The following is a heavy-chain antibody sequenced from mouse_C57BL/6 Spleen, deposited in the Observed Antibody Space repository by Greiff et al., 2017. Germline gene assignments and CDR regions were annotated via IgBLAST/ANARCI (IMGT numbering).Heavy chain of an antibody. CDR3: ARSAVVPYFDY. V-gene: IGHV1-4*01. D-gene: IGHD1-1*01. J-gene: IGHJ2*01. Sequence: VQLQQSGAELARPGASVKMSCKASGYTFTSYTMHWVNQRPGQGLEWIGKINPSSGYTKYNQKFKDKSTLTADKSSSTAYMQLSSLTSEDSAVYYCARSAVVPYFDYWGQGTTLTVSS. CDR1: GYTFTSYT. CDR2: INPSSGYT.